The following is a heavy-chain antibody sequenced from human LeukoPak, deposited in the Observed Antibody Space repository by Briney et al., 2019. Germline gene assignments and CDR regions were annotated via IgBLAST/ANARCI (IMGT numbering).Heavy chain of an antibody. CDR2: IRSSSET. J-gene: IGHJ5*02. D-gene: IGHD5-12*01. CDR3: ARDAGNSGYGCDL. V-gene: IGHV3-48*01. Sequence: GGSLRLSCAASGFIFSQYSMNWVRQAPGKGLEWVSHIRSSSETFYADSVKGRFTISRDNARNSLYPQMNNLRGEDTAIYYCARDAGNSGYGCDLWGQGTLVTVSS. CDR1: GFIFSQYS.